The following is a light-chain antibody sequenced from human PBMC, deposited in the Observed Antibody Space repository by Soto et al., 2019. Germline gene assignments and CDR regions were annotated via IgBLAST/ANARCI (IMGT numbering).Light chain of an antibody. CDR2: AAS. CDR3: QQYHTYPWT. J-gene: IGKJ1*01. CDR1: QSISSY. V-gene: IGKV1-5*01. Sequence: DIQMTQSPSTLSASVGDRVTITCRASQSISSYLAWYQQKPGKAPKVLVFAASTLQRGVPSRFSGSGSGTEFTLSISRLQPDDFATYCCQQYHTYPWTFGQGTKVDIK.